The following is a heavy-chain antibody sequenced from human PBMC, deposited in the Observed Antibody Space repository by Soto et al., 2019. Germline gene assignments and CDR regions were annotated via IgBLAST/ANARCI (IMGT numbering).Heavy chain of an antibody. CDR2: IIPIFGTA. D-gene: IGHD2-21*02. V-gene: IGHV1-69*13. CDR3: AREGGYCGGDCYSGYYYYGMDV. J-gene: IGHJ6*02. CDR1: GGTFSSYA. Sequence: GASVKVSCKASGGTFSSYAISWVRQAPGQGLEWMGGIIPIFGTANYAQKFQGRVTITADESTSTAYMELSSLRSEDTAVYYCAREGGYCGGDCYSGYYYYGMDVWGQGTTVTVSS.